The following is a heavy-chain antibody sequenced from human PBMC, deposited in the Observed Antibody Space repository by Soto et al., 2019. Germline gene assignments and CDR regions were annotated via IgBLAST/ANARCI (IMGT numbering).Heavy chain of an antibody. J-gene: IGHJ4*02. CDR1: GYTFTSYA. CDR3: AREASYDILTGYPNFDY. Sequence: QVQLVQSGAEVKKPGASVKVSCKASGYTFTSYAMHWVLQAPGQRLERMGWINAGNGNTKYSQKFQGRVTITRDTSASTAYMELSSLRSEDTAVYYCAREASYDILTGYPNFDYWGQGTLVTVSS. CDR2: INAGNGNT. V-gene: IGHV1-3*01. D-gene: IGHD3-9*01.